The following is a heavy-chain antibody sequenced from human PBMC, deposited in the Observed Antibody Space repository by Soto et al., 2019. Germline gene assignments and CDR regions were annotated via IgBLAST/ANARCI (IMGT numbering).Heavy chain of an antibody. D-gene: IGHD6-13*01. CDR3: ATFAFSIAAAGTKKWFDP. J-gene: IGHJ5*02. V-gene: IGHV1-24*01. CDR1: GYTLTELS. CDR2: FDPEDGET. Sequence: GASVKVSCKVSGYTLTELSMHWLRQAPGKGLEWMGGFDPEDGETIYAQKFQGRVTMTEDTSTDTAYMELSSLRSEDTAVYYCATFAFSIAAAGTKKWFDPWGQGTLVTVSS.